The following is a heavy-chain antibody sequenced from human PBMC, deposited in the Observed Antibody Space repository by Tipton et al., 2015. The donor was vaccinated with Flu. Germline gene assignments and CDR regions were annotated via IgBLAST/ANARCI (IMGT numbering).Heavy chain of an antibody. CDR2: ITWNSVQI. Sequence: SGFTFSDHTMHWVRHVPGKGLEWVSAITWNSVQIGYADSVKGRFTVSRDNAKKSVYLQMNRLRPEDTALYYCAKDGLTGWYRWFDSWGQGTPVTVSS. CDR3: AKDGLTGWYRWFDS. J-gene: IGHJ5*01. D-gene: IGHD6-19*01. CDR1: GFTFSDHT. V-gene: IGHV3-9*01.